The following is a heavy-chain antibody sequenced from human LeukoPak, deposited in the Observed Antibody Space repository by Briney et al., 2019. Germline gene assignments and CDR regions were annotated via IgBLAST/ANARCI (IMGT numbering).Heavy chain of an antibody. J-gene: IGHJ6*02. Sequence: GGSLRLSCAASGFTFRSNWMSWVRQASGKGLEWVANIKQDGSETNYVESVKGRFTISRDNAKNSLYLQMNSLRAEDTAVYYCARDRYERTRLSYYYYGMDVWGQGTTVTVSS. D-gene: IGHD3-3*01. CDR2: IKQDGSET. CDR1: GFTFRSNW. V-gene: IGHV3-7*01. CDR3: ARDRYERTRLSYYYYGMDV.